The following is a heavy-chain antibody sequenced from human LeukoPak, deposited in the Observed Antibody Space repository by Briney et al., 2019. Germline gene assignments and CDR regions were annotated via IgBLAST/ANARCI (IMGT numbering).Heavy chain of an antibody. V-gene: IGHV1-2*02. D-gene: IGHD2-2*01. J-gene: IGHJ5*02. Sequence: ASVKVSCKASGYTFTGYYMHWVRQAPGQGLEWMGWINPNSGGTNYAQKSQGRVTMTRDTSISTAYMELSRLRSDDTAVYYCARAGCSSTSCYVNWFDPWGQGTLVTVSS. CDR3: ARAGCSSTSCYVNWFDP. CDR1: GYTFTGYY. CDR2: INPNSGGT.